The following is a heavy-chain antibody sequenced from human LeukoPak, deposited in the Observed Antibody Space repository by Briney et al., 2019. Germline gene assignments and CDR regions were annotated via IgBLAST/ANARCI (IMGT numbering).Heavy chain of an antibody. D-gene: IGHD3-22*01. CDR3: ARSRGNYYDSSGYSLGAFDI. CDR1: GYTFTSYG. J-gene: IGHJ3*02. Sequence: GASVEVSCKASGYTFTSYGISWVRQAPGQGLEWMGWISAYNGNTNYAQKLQGRVTMTTDTSTSTAYMELRSLRSDDTAVYYCARSRGNYYDSSGYSLGAFDIWGQGTMVTVSS. V-gene: IGHV1-18*01. CDR2: ISAYNGNT.